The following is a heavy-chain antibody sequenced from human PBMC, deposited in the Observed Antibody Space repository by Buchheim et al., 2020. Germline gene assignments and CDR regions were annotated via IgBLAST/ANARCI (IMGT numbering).Heavy chain of an antibody. Sequence: QVQLQESGPGLVKPSETLSLTCTVSGGSMSGYYWSWIRQPPGKGLEWIGNIYYSGGTRYNPSLKSRVTMSVDTSKNKFYLKLSSVTAADTALYYCARLISKVGDHYYYAMDVWGQGTT. V-gene: IGHV4-59*01. J-gene: IGHJ6*02. CDR3: ARLISKVGDHYYYAMDV. CDR1: GGSMSGYY. CDR2: IYYSGGT. D-gene: IGHD4-17*01.